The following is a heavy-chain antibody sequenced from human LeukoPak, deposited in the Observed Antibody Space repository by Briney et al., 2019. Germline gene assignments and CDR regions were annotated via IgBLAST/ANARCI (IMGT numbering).Heavy chain of an antibody. CDR1: GGSISSSSYY. V-gene: IGHV4-39*07. J-gene: IGHJ4*02. CDR3: AGGYGPGSYGLDY. D-gene: IGHD3-10*01. CDR2: IYYSGST. Sequence: SETLSLTCTVSGGSISSSSYYWGWIRQPPGKGLEWIGSIYYSGSTYYNPSLRSRVTISVDTSKNQFSLKLSSVTAADTAVYYCAGGYGPGSYGLDYWGQGTLVTVSS.